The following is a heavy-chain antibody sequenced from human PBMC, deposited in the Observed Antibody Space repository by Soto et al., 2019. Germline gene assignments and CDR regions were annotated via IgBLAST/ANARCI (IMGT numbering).Heavy chain of an antibody. D-gene: IGHD2-15*01. CDR3: AKDSPVGVHLLSALND. CDR2: ISGSGGST. CDR1: VLTFSKEG. V-gene: IGHV3-23*01. Sequence: GGSRRLSGASSVLTFSKEGISGVGQAPGKGREWVSVISGSGGSTYYAASVKGRFTLSRANSKNTVYLQMNSMRAEDTAVYSCAKDSPVGVHLLSALNDWGQGTLVTVSS. J-gene: IGHJ4*02.